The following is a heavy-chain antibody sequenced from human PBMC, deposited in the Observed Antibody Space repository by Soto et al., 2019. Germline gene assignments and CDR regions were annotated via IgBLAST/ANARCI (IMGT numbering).Heavy chain of an antibody. V-gene: IGHV3-48*02. CDR3: ARDGWELLTSLVRFDY. D-gene: IGHD1-26*01. CDR1: GFTFSSYS. J-gene: IGHJ4*02. Sequence: GGSLRLSCAASGFTFSSYSMNWVRQAPGKGLEWVSYISSSSSTIYYADSVKGRFTISRDNAKNSLYLQMNSLRDEDTAVYYCARDGWELLTSLVRFDYWGQGTLVTVSS. CDR2: ISSSSSTI.